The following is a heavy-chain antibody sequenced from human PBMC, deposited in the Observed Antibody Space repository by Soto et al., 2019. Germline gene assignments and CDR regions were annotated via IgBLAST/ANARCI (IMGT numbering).Heavy chain of an antibody. V-gene: IGHV3-7*01. CDR1: EFTFSRCW. D-gene: IGHD3-3*01. CDR3: ARDLHYDFWSGYYDYFDY. Sequence: GESLKISCAASEFTFSRCWMGWVRQAPGKWLEWVANIKQDGSEKDYVDSVKGRFSMSRDNAKNSLYLQMNSLRAEDTAVYYCARDLHYDFWSGYYDYFDYWGQGTLVTVSS. CDR2: IKQDGSEK. J-gene: IGHJ4*02.